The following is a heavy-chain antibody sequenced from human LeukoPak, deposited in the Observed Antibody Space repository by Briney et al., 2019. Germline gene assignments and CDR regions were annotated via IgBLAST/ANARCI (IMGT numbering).Heavy chain of an antibody. CDR1: GFTFSSYS. V-gene: IGHV3-48*01. D-gene: IGHD6-13*01. CDR3: ARASYSSSWYSTPYNWFDP. J-gene: IGHJ5*02. CDR2: ISGSGTDI. Sequence: GGSLRLSCAASGFTFSSYSMNWTRQAPGKGLEWLSYISGSGTDIAYADSVKGRFTISRDNAKNSLYLQMNSLRAEDTAVYYCARASYSSSWYSTPYNWFDPWGQGTLVTVSS.